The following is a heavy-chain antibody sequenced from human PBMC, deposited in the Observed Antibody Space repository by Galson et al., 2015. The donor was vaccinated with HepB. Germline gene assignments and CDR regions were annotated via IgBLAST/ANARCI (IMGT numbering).Heavy chain of an antibody. D-gene: IGHD2-2*02. J-gene: IGHJ4*02. CDR3: AREGRGIVVVPAARPLDY. V-gene: IGHV1-69*04. Sequence: SVKVSCKASGGTFSSYAISWVRQAPGQGLEWMGRIIPILGIANYAQKFQGRVTITADKSTSTAYMELSSLRSEDTAVYYCAREGRGIVVVPAARPLDYWGQGTLVTVSS. CDR1: GGTFSSYA. CDR2: IIPILGIA.